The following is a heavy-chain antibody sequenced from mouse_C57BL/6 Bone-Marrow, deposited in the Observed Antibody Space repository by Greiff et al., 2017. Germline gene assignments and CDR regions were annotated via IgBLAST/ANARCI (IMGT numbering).Heavy chain of an antibody. CDR1: GFTFSDFY. J-gene: IGHJ4*01. D-gene: IGHD2-1*01. CDR3: ARAAAPDGNCGAMDD. Sequence: DVKLVESGGGLVQSGRSLRLSCATSGFTFSDFYMEWVRQAPGKGLEWIAASRNKANDSTTAYSSSVKGRFIVSRDTSQSILYLQMSALRAEDTAVYYCARAAAPDGNCGAMDDWGQGTSVTVSS. V-gene: IGHV7-1*01. CDR2: SRNKANDSTT.